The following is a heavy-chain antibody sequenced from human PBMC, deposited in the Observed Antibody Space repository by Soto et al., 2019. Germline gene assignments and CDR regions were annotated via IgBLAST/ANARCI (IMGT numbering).Heavy chain of an antibody. Sequence: QVQLQESGPGLVKPSGTLSLTCAVSGDSISSSNWWRWGRQPPGRELEWIREMFHSGGTNYNTSLTSRVNISVDKSKNQFSLRLSYVTAADTAVYYCAGVSGIVGVTRFDSCGQGTLVTVSS. J-gene: IGHJ4*02. CDR3: AGVSGIVGVTRFDS. D-gene: IGHD1-26*01. V-gene: IGHV4-4*02. CDR1: GDSISSSNW. CDR2: MFHSGGT.